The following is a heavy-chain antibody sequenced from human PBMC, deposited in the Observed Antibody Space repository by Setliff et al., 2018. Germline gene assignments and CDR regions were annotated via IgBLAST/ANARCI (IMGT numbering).Heavy chain of an antibody. CDR3: ARHVLGQQLVYNWFDP. V-gene: IGHV4-34*01. CDR2: INHSGST. D-gene: IGHD6-13*01. Sequence: SETLSLTCAVYGGSFSGYYWSWIRQPPGKGLEWIGEINHSGSTNYNPSLKSRVTISVDTSKNQFSLNLNSVTAADTAVYYCARHVLGQQLVYNWFDPWGQGTLLTVSS. J-gene: IGHJ5*02. CDR1: GGSFSGYY.